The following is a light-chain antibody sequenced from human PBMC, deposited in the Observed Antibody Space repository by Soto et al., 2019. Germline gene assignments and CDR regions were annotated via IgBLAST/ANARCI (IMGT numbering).Light chain of an antibody. CDR3: QQRNSWPRT. CDR1: QSVGTY. Sequence: EIVLTQSPATLSLSPGERVTLSCRASQSVGTYLVWYQQKPGQAPRLLIYGASNRATGMPARFSGSGSGTDFTLTIDSLEPEDFAVYYCQQRNSWPRTFGQGTKLEIK. J-gene: IGKJ2*01. CDR2: GAS. V-gene: IGKV3-11*01.